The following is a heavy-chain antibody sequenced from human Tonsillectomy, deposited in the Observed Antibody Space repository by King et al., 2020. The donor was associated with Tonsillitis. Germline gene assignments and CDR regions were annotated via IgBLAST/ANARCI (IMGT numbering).Heavy chain of an antibody. CDR1: GYTFISYG. V-gene: IGHV1-18*04. D-gene: IGHD3-22*01. CDR3: ARDAQWLLPTQEAFDI. CDR2: ISAYKGNT. Sequence: QLVQSGAEVKKPGASVKVSCKTSGYTFISYGISWVRQAPGKGLEWVGWISAYKGNTNYAQKLQGRFTMTTDTLTSTVYMELRSLRSDDTAVYYCARDAQWLLPTQEAFDIWGQGTMVTVSS. J-gene: IGHJ3*02.